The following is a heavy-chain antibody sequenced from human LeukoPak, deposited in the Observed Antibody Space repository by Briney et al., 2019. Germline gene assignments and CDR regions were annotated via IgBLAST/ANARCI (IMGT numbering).Heavy chain of an antibody. CDR3: ASERGYSYAYFDY. Sequence: PGGTLRLSCAGSGFTFSSYWMHWVRQAQGKGLVGVTRIKSDGSSISYADSVKGSFTISTDNAKNTLYLHMISLSAEDASVYYCASERGYSYAYFDYWGQGTLVTVSS. CDR1: GFTFSSYW. J-gene: IGHJ4*02. CDR2: IKSDGSSI. D-gene: IGHD5-18*01. V-gene: IGHV3-74*01.